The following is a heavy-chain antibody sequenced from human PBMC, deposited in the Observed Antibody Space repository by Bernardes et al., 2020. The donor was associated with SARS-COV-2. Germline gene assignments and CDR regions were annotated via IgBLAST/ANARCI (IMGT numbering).Heavy chain of an antibody. J-gene: IGHJ3*02. D-gene: IGHD6-19*01. CDR2: ITGGGSA. V-gene: IGHV3-23*01. CDR1: GFTFSNSF. Sequence: GGSLRLSCAASGFTFSNSFMIWVRQAPGKGLQWVSLITGGGSAFYADSVTGRFTVSRDNSKNTLNLQMNSLRDEDTAVYYCAKDRGRYGTSPNAGAFDTWGQGTLVTVSS. CDR3: AKDRGRYGTSPNAGAFDT.